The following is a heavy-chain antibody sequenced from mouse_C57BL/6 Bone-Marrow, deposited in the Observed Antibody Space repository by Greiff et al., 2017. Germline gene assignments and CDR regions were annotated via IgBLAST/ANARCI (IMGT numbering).Heavy chain of an antibody. V-gene: IGHV1-55*01. CDR2: IYPGSGST. CDR3: ARGRGGYYAMDY. D-gene: IGHD1-1*02. Sequence: QVQLQQPGAELVKPGASVKMSCKASGYTFTSYWITWVKQRPGQGLEWIGDIYPGSGSTNYNEKFKSKATLTVDTSSSTAYMQLSSLTSEDSAVYYCARGRGGYYAMDYWSQGTSVTVSS. CDR1: GYTFTSYW. J-gene: IGHJ4*01.